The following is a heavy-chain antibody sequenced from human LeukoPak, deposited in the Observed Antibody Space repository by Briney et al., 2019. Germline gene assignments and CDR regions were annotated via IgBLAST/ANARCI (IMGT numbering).Heavy chain of an antibody. J-gene: IGHJ4*02. D-gene: IGHD2-15*01. CDR3: AREDQPRGTFDY. V-gene: IGHV3-7*03. CDR1: GFSFTDYP. Sequence: GGSLRLSCATSGFSFTDYPMTWVRQAPGKGLECVANIKQDGSEKYYVDSVKGRFTISRDNAKNSLYLQMNSLRAEDTALYYCAREDQPRGTFDYWGQGILVTVSS. CDR2: IKQDGSEK.